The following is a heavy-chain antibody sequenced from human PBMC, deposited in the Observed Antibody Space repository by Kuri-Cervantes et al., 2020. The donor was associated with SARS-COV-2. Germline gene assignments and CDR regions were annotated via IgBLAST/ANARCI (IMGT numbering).Heavy chain of an antibody. CDR3: ARAYGDYVFREALDS. CDR2: ISSSTSTE. V-gene: IGHV3-48*04. D-gene: IGHD4-17*01. J-gene: IGHJ4*02. CDR1: GFNFDDCA. Sequence: GESLKISCAASGFNFDDCAKQWVRQPPGKGLEWVSDISSSTSTEYYAGSMKGRFTISRDNAKNSLYLQMNSLRVEDTALYYCARAYGDYVFREALDSWGQGTLVTVSS.